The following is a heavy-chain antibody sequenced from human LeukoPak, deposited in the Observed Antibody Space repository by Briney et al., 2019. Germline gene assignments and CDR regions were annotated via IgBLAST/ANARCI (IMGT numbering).Heavy chain of an antibody. CDR3: ARDGIMTTVTEPPTNWFDP. CDR2: ISAYNGNK. Sequence: GASVKVSCKASGYTFSNYGISWVRQAPGQGLEWMGWISAYNGNKNYAQKLQGRVSMTTDTSTSIAYMELRTLRSDDTAVYYCARDGIMTTVTEPPTNWFDPWGQGTLVTVSS. V-gene: IGHV1-18*01. J-gene: IGHJ5*02. CDR1: GYTFSNYG. D-gene: IGHD4-17*01.